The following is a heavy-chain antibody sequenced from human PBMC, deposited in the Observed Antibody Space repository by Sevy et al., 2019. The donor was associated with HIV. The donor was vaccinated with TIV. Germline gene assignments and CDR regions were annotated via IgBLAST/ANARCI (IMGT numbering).Heavy chain of an antibody. Sequence: SETLSLTCALSGYSISSGYYWGWIRQPPGKGLEWIGSIYHSGSTYYNPSLRSRVTISVHTSKNQFSLKLSSVSAADTAVYYCARESGDIVEVVAAPRAWFDPWGQGTLVTVSS. J-gene: IGHJ5*02. CDR2: IYHSGST. CDR3: ARESGDIVEVVAAPRAWFDP. CDR1: GYSISSGYY. D-gene: IGHD2-15*01. V-gene: IGHV4-38-2*02.